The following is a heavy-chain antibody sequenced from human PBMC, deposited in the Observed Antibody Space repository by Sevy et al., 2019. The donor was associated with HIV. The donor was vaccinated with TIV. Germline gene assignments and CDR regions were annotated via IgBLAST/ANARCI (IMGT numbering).Heavy chain of an antibody. Sequence: GGSLRLSCAASGFTFDDYAMHWVRQAPGKGLEWVSGISWNSGSIGYADSVKCRFTISRDNAKNSLYLQMNSLRAEDTAVYYCAKAVYASKVVVTNGFDYWGQGTLVTVSS. CDR1: GFTFDDYA. CDR2: ISWNSGSI. CDR3: AKAVYASKVVVTNGFDY. D-gene: IGHD3-22*01. J-gene: IGHJ4*02. V-gene: IGHV3-9*01.